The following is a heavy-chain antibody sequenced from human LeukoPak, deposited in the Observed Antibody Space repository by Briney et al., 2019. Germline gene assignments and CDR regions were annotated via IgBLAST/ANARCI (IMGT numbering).Heavy chain of an antibody. V-gene: IGHV3-23*01. D-gene: IGHD2-21*01. Sequence: GTLRLSCAASGFTFSSYGMSWVRQAPGKGLEWVSAISGSDGSTWYADSVRGRFTISRDTSKNTVFLQMNSLRADDTAVYYCAKDRAYPNDVFDIWGQGTMVTVSS. J-gene: IGHJ3*02. CDR2: ISGSDGST. CDR1: GFTFSSYG. CDR3: AKDRAYPNDVFDI.